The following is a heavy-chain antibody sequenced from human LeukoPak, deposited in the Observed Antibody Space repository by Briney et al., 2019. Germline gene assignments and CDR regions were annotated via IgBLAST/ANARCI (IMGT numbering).Heavy chain of an antibody. J-gene: IGHJ3*01. CDR1: GFTFINAR. CDR2: IKEDGREK. V-gene: IGHV3-7*03. D-gene: IGHD3-16*01. Sequence: GGSLRLSCAASGFTFINARMNWVRQAPGKGLEWVASIKEDGREKLYVESLEGRLTIARDNAKESLHLQMRNLRVEDTAVYYCTRALGHSVLAFDVWGQGTVVIVS. CDR3: TRALGHSVLAFDV.